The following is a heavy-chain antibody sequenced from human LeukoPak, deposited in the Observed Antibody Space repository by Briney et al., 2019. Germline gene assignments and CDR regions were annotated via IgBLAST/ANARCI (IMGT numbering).Heavy chain of an antibody. CDR3: AREGSTGASRYFDY. D-gene: IGHD1-26*01. J-gene: IGHJ4*02. CDR1: GGSISSGDYY. V-gene: IGHV4-30-4*08. Sequence: PSETLSLTCTVSGGSISSGDYYWSWIRQPPGKGLEWIGYIYYSGSTYYNPSLKSRVTISVGTSKNQFSLKLSSVTAADTAVYYCAREGSTGASRYFDYWGQGTLVTVSS. CDR2: IYYSGST.